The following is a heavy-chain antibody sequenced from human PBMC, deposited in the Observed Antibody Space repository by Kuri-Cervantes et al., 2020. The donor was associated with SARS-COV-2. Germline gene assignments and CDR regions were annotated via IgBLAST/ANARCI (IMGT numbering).Heavy chain of an antibody. CDR3: ARHMAGAHDAFDI. CDR2: IYYSGST. J-gene: IGHJ3*02. D-gene: IGHD6-19*01. CDR1: GGSISSSSYY. V-gene: IGHV4-39*01. Sequence: GSLRLSCTVSGGSISSSSYYWGWIRQPPGKGLEWIGSIYYSGSTYYNPSLKSRVTISVDTSKNQLSLKLSSVTAADTAVYYCARHMAGAHDAFDIWGQGTMVTVSS.